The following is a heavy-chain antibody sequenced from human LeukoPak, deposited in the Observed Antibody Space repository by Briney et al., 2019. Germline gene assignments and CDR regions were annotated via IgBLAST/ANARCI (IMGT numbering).Heavy chain of an antibody. Sequence: ASVKVSCKSSGGTFKKHAIYWVRQAPGQGLEWLGGIIPVFGTPTYAQKFQGGVTITTDESTTTGYMELSSLKFEDTAVYYCARGGAEAVAGSLDFWGQGTLVTVS. D-gene: IGHD6-19*01. J-gene: IGHJ4*02. CDR1: GGTFKKHA. V-gene: IGHV1-69*05. CDR3: ARGGAEAVAGSLDF. CDR2: IIPVFGTP.